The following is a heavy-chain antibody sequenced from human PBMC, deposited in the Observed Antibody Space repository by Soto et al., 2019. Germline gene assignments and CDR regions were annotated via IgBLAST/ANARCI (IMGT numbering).Heavy chain of an antibody. CDR3: ARDLSVPAAIFLRRNWFDP. CDR2: ISAYNGNT. CDR1: GYTFTSYG. V-gene: IGHV1-18*04. Sequence: ASVKVSRKAAGYTFTSYGISWVRQAPGQGLEWMGWISAYNGNTNYAQKLQGRVTMTTDTSTSTAYMELRSLRSDDTAVYYCARDLSVPAAIFLRRNWFDPWGQGTLVTVSS. J-gene: IGHJ5*02. D-gene: IGHD2-2*02.